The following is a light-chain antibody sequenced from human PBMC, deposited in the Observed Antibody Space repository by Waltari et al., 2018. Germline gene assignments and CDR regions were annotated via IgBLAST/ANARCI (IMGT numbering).Light chain of an antibody. CDR1: SSDVVGYLY. V-gene: IGLV2-14*01. CDR2: DVT. CDR3: SSYTSSSTPL. J-gene: IGLJ2*01. Sequence: QSALTQPASVSGSPGQSITISCTGTSSDVVGYLYVSWYQQHPGKAPKLMIFDVTERPSGVSIRFSGSKSGNTASLTISGLQAEDEADYYCSSYTSSSTPLFGGGTKLTVL.